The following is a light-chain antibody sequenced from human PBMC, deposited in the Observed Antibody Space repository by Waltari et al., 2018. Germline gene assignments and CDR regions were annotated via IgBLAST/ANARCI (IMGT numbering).Light chain of an antibody. CDR1: QNVGMS. J-gene: IGKJ1*01. V-gene: IGKV3-20*01. Sequence: EIVLTQSPATLSLSPGESATLSCRASQNVGMSLAWYQQKPGQAPRLLIFGTSSRATDIPDRFSGSGSGTDFSLTISRLEPEDFAVYFCQHYVRLPVTFGQGTKVDIK. CDR2: GTS. CDR3: QHYVRLPVT.